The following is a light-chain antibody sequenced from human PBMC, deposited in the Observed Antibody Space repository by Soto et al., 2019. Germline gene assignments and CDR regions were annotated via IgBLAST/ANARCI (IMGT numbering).Light chain of an antibody. CDR2: DVS. V-gene: IGLV2-14*01. CDR3: NSYTSSSTYV. J-gene: IGLJ1*01. CDR1: TSDVGRYNY. Sequence: QSVLTQPASVSASPGQSITISCPGTTSDVGRYNYVSWYQQHPGKAPKLIIYDVSNRPSGVSNRFSGSKSGNTASLTISGLQAEDEADYYCNSYTSSSTYVFGTGTKVTVL.